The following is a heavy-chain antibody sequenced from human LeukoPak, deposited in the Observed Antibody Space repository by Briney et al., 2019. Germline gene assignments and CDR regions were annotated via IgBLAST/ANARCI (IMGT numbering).Heavy chain of an antibody. CDR1: GGSFSGYY. J-gene: IGHJ4*02. V-gene: IGHV4-34*01. CDR3: AVRDSGRDGYNLADY. Sequence: SETLSLTCAVYGGSFSGYYWSWIRQPPGKGLEWIGEINHSGSTNYNPSLKSRVTISVDTSKNQFSLKLSSVTAADTAVYYCAVRDSGRDGYNLADYWGQGTLVTVSS. D-gene: IGHD5-24*01. CDR2: INHSGST.